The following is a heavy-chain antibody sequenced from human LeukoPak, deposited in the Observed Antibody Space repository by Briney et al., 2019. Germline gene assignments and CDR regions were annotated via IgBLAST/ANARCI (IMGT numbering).Heavy chain of an antibody. V-gene: IGHV3-23*01. J-gene: IGHJ4*02. Sequence: PGGSLRLSCAASGFTFSSYAMSWVRQAPGKGLEWVSAISGSGGSTYYADSVKGRFTISRDNSKNTLYLQMNSLRAEDTAVYYCAKGGRHQLPIGNYFDYWGQGTLVTVSS. CDR2: ISGSGGST. CDR1: GFTFSSYA. D-gene: IGHD2-2*01. CDR3: AKGGRHQLPIGNYFDY.